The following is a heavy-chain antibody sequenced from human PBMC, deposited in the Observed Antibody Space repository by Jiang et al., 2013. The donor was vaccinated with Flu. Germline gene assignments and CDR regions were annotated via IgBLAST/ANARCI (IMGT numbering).Heavy chain of an antibody. CDR1: GASFTGYY. J-gene: IGHJ3*02. D-gene: IGHD2/OR15-2a*01. CDR2: IYYSGTT. V-gene: IGHV4-59*04. Sequence: LLKPSETLSLTCSVSGASFTGYYWSWIRQPPGKGLEWIGNIYYSGTTYYTPTLKGRVTISVDSSKTQMSLRLTSVTAADTAVYYCARLYLEYTAGWGISSGAFDIWGQGTVVSVSA. CDR3: ARLYLEYTAGWGISSGAFDI.